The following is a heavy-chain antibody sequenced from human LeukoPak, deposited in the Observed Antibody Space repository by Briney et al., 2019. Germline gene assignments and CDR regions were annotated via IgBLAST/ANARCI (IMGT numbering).Heavy chain of an antibody. Sequence: ETLSLTCTVSGGSISSYYWSWVRQAPGKGLEWVSDISASGDSTYYAHSVKGRLTISRDNSKDTLYLQMNSLRAEDTAVYYCAKGSTLRVVDPDRISPTEYWGQGTLVTVSS. V-gene: IGHV3-23*01. CDR1: GGSISSYY. CDR3: AKGSTLRVVDPDRISPTEY. D-gene: IGHD3-22*01. J-gene: IGHJ4*02. CDR2: ISASGDST.